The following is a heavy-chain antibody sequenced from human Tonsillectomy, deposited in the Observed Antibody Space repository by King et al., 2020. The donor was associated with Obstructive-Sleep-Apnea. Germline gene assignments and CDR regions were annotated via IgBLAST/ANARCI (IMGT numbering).Heavy chain of an antibody. CDR1: GYTFTSYG. J-gene: IGHJ6*02. Sequence: QLVQSGAEVKKPGASVRVSCKASGYTFTSYGISWVRQAPGQGLEWMGWISVYNGNTNYEQKLQGRITITTDTSTSTAYMELRSLRSDDTAVYYCARAQGTPYIYYYYGMDVWGQGTTVTVSS. CDR3: ARAQGTPYIYYYYGMDV. V-gene: IGHV1-18*01. CDR2: ISVYNGNT. D-gene: IGHD1-7*01.